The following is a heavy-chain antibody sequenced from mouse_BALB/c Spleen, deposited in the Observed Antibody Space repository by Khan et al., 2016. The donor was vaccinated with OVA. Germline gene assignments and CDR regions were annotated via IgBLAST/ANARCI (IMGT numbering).Heavy chain of an antibody. CDR3: SRGGPYHGNCGAWFAY. CDR1: GYTFTSYT. CDR2: INPSNIYT. Sequence: QVQLQQSGAELARPGASVKMSCKASGYTFTSYTIHWVKQRPGQGLEWIGYINPSNIYTNYNQKFRDKATLTADKSSRTAYIQLSSLTSEDSAVYYCSRGGPYHGNCGAWFAYWGQGTLVTVSA. D-gene: IGHD2-10*01. V-gene: IGHV1-4*01. J-gene: IGHJ3*01.